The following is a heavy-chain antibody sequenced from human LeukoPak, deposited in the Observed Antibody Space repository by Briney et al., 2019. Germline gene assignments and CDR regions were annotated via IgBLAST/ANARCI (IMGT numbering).Heavy chain of an antibody. CDR3: ARAGYCSGGSCYTSDDAFDI. Sequence: PSETLSLTCTVSGGSISDYYWTWIRQPPGKGLEWIAYIHSSGSTNYNPSLKSRVIISIDTSKNQFSLKLSSVTAADTAVYYCARAGYCSGGSCYTSDDAFDIWGQGTMVTVSS. J-gene: IGHJ3*02. V-gene: IGHV4-59*01. D-gene: IGHD2-15*01. CDR1: GGSISDYY. CDR2: IHSSGST.